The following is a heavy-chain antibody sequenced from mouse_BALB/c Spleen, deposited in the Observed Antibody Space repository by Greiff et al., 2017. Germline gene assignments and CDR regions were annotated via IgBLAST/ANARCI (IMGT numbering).Heavy chain of an antibody. J-gene: IGHJ4*01. CDR2: ISSGGST. D-gene: IGHD2-4*01. CDR3: ARGGDDYHYAMDY. CDR1: GFTFSSYA. V-gene: IGHV5-6-5*01. Sequence: EVMLVESGGGLVKPGGSLKLSCAASGFTFSSYAMSWVRQTPEKRLEWVASISSGGSTYYPDSVKGRFTISRDNARNILYLQMSSLRSEDTAMYYCARGGDDYHYAMDYWGQGTSVTVSS.